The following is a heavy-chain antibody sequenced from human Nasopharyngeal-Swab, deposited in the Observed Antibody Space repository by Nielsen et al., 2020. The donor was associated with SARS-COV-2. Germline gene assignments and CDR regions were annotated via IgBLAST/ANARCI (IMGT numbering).Heavy chain of an antibody. CDR1: GGSISSGGYY. CDR2: IYYSGST. J-gene: IGHJ4*02. V-gene: IGHV4-31*03. CDR3: ARGSFHDSSGYYTFDY. Sequence: SETLSLTCTVSGGSISSGGYYWSWIRQHPGKGLEWIGYIYYSGSTYYNPSLKSRVTISVDTSKNQFSLKLSSVTAADTAVYYCARGSFHDSSGYYTFDYWGQGTLVTVPS. D-gene: IGHD3-22*01.